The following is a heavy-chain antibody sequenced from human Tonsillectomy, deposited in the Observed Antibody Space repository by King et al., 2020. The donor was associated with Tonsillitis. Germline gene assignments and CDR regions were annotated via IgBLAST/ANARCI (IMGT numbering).Heavy chain of an antibody. CDR2: INSDGSST. CDR1: GFTFSIYW. CDR3: ARSKARDGCDDY. D-gene: IGHD5-24*01. Sequence: VQLVESGGGLVQPGGSLRLSCAASGFTFSIYWMHWVRQAPGKGLVLVSRINSDGSSTRYADSVKGRFTISRDNAKNTLYLQMNSLRAEDTAVYYCARSKARDGCDDYWGQGTLVTVSS. J-gene: IGHJ4*02. V-gene: IGHV3-74*01.